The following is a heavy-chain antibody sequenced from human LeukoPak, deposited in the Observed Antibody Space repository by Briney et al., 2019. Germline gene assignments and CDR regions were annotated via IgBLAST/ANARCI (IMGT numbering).Heavy chain of an antibody. V-gene: IGHV3-43*02. J-gene: IGHJ3*02. Sequence: PGGSLRLSCAASGFTFDDYAMHWVRQAPGKGLERVSLISGDGGRTYYADSVKGRFTISRDNSKNSLYLQMNSLRAEDTALYYCAKDTGGAFDIWGQGTMVTVSS. CDR3: AKDTGGAFDI. CDR1: GFTFDDYA. CDR2: ISGDGGRT. D-gene: IGHD4-23*01.